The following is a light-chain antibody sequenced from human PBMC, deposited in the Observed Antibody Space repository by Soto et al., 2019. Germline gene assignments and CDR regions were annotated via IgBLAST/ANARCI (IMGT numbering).Light chain of an antibody. CDR2: EVS. CDR1: GSDIGGYNY. Sequence: QSALTQPASVSGSPGQSITISCTGNGSDIGGYNYVSWYQQHPGKAPKVMIYEVSNRPSGVSNRFSASKSGNTASLTISGLQAEDEADYYCTSYTSSSSVVFGGGTQLTVL. V-gene: IGLV2-14*01. CDR3: TSYTSSSSVV. J-gene: IGLJ2*01.